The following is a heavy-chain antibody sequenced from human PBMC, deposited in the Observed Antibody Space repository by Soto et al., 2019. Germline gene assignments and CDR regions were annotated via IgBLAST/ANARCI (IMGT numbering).Heavy chain of an antibody. V-gene: IGHV1-18*01. CDR1: GYTFTSYG. CDR2: ISAYNGNT. Sequence: QVQLVQSGAEVKKPGASVKVSCKASGYTFTSYGISWVRQAPGQGLEWMGWISAYNGNTNYAQKLQGRVTRTTDTSTSTAYMELRSLRSDDTAVYYCARGPVYSSSPVSRDAFDIWGQGTMVTVSS. D-gene: IGHD6-6*01. CDR3: ARGPVYSSSPVSRDAFDI. J-gene: IGHJ3*02.